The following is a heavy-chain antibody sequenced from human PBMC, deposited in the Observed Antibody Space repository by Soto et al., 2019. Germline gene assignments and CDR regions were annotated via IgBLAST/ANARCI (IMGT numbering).Heavy chain of an antibody. CDR3: AKEIRANLDDYGDYDWFDP. CDR1: GFTFGRFG. Sequence: QVQLVESGGGVVQPGRSLRLSCAASGFTFGRFGMHWVRQAPGEGLEWVTFISYDGGNTEYAASVKGRFTVSRDNSKNTLYLHMNSLRAEDTAFYFCAKEIRANLDDYGDYDWFDPWGQGTLVIVSS. V-gene: IGHV3-30*18. CDR2: ISYDGGNT. J-gene: IGHJ5*02. D-gene: IGHD4-17*01.